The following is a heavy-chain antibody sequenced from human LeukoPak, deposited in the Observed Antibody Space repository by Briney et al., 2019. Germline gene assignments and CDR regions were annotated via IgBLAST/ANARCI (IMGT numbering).Heavy chain of an antibody. V-gene: IGHV3-33*06. Sequence: GRSLRLSCAASGFVFSSFGIHWVRQAPGKGLEWVAVTWDDGTKKSYADSVKGRFTISRDNSMNTLYLQMNSLRAEDTAVYYCAKDRYGGNSGGTDYWGQGTLVTVSS. CDR2: TWDDGTKK. CDR3: AKDRYGGNSGGTDY. J-gene: IGHJ4*02. CDR1: GFVFSSFG. D-gene: IGHD4-23*01.